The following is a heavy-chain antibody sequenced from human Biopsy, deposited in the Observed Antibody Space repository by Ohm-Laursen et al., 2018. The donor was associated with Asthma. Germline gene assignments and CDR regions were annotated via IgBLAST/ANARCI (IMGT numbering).Heavy chain of an antibody. CDR2: IYYSGST. J-gene: IGHJ4*02. Sequence: TLSLTCTVSYGSITSGGYYCTWIRQHPGKGLELIGVIYYSGSTYYNPSLKSRVSISIDTSKNQFSLKLSSVTAADTAVYYCARAQDYYDSRGYYRSFDYWGQGTLVTVSS. CDR1: YGSITSGGYY. D-gene: IGHD3-22*01. CDR3: ARAQDYYDSRGYYRSFDY. V-gene: IGHV4-31*03.